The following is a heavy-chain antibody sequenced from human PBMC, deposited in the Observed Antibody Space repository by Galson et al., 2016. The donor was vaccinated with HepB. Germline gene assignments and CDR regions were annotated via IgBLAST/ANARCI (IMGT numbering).Heavy chain of an antibody. D-gene: IGHD6-13*01. CDR3: ARDPGRIAAAGHFDS. J-gene: IGHJ5*01. CDR2: IYSGGAT. Sequence: SLRLSCAGSGFIVSSHYMNWVRQPPGKGLEWVAIIYSGGATYYADSAKGRFTISRDNPKNTLYLQMNSLGAEDTAVYYCARDPGRIAAAGHFDSWGQGTLVTVSS. V-gene: IGHV3-53*01. CDR1: GFIVSSHY.